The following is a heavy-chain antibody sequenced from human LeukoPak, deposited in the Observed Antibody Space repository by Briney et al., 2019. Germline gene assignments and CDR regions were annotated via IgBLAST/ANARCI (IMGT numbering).Heavy chain of an antibody. CDR2: ISGSGSST. Sequence: PGVSLRLSCAASGFTFSSYAMSWVRQAPGKGLEWVSLISGSGSSTYYAGSVKGRFTISRDNSKNTLYLQMNSLRAEDTAVYYCAKDGGGNSDYCYYMDVWGKGTTVTVSS. V-gene: IGHV3-23*01. J-gene: IGHJ6*03. CDR1: GFTFSSYA. D-gene: IGHD4-23*01. CDR3: AKDGGGNSDYCYYMDV.